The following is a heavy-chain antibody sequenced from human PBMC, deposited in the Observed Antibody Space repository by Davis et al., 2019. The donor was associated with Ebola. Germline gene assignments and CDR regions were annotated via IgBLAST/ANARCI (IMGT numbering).Heavy chain of an antibody. CDR3: ARLKRDAFDI. CDR1: GGSISSYY. V-gene: IGHV4-59*08. CDR2: IYYSGST. Sequence: MPSETLSLTCTVSGGSISSYYWSWIRQPPGKGLEWIWYIYYSGSTNYNPSRKSRVTISVDTSKNQFSLKLSSVTAADTAVYYCARLKRDAFDIWGQGKMVTVSS. J-gene: IGHJ3*02.